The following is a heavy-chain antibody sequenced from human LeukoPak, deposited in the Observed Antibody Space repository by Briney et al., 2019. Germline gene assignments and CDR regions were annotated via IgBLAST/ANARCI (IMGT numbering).Heavy chain of an antibody. CDR1: GFTFITYN. J-gene: IGHJ6*03. V-gene: IGHV3-30*03. D-gene: IGHD5-18*01. CDR3: ARIGYSYGPLGYYYYMDV. Sequence: GGSLRLSCAASGFTFITYNMNWVRQAPGKGLEWVAVISYDGSSKYYADSVKGRFTISRDNAKNSLYLQMNSLRAEDTAVYYCARIGYSYGPLGYYYYMDVWGKGTTVTISS. CDR2: ISYDGSSK.